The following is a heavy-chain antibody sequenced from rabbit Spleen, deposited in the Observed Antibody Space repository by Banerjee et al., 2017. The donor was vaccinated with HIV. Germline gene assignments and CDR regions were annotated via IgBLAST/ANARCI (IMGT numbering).Heavy chain of an antibody. CDR2: IAGSSSGFT. V-gene: IGHV1S40*01. CDR1: GVSFSSSDY. Sequence: QSLEESGGDLVKPGASLTLTCTASGVSFSSSDYMCWVRQAPGKGLEWISCIAGSSSGFTYSATWAKGRFTCSRTSSTTVTLQMTSLTAADTATYFCARNGGMLNYELWGQGTLVTVS. D-gene: IGHD6-1*01. J-gene: IGHJ4*01. CDR3: ARNGGMLNYEL.